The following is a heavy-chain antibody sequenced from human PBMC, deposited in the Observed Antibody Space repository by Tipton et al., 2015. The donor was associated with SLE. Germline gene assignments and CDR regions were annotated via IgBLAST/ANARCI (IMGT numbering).Heavy chain of an antibody. J-gene: IGHJ4*02. Sequence: TLSLTCTVSGDSINSYYWSWIRQPPGEGLEWIGYIYYREGTNYSPSLKSRVTISLDASKNQLSLKLSSVTAADTAVYYCARHKGGLDTSLAIWGQGTLVTVSS. CDR1: GDSINSYY. D-gene: IGHD5-18*01. CDR3: ARHKGGLDTSLAI. V-gene: IGHV4-59*08. CDR2: IYYREGT.